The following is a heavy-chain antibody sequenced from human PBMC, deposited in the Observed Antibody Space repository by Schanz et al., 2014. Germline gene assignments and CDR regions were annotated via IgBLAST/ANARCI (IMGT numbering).Heavy chain of an antibody. CDR2: VSSSSSYT. CDR1: GFTFSDYY. Sequence: QVQLVESGGGLVKPGGSLRLSCAASGFTFSDYYMSWIRQAPGKGLEWVSYVSSSSSYTHYADSVKGRFTISRDNAKNSLYLQMNSLRAEDTAVYYCARAPHDSSGYYPFDYWGQGTLVTVSS. D-gene: IGHD3-22*01. V-gene: IGHV3-11*05. J-gene: IGHJ4*02. CDR3: ARAPHDSSGYYPFDY.